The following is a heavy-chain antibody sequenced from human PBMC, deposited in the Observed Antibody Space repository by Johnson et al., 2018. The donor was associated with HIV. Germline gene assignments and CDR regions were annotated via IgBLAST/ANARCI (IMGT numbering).Heavy chain of an antibody. V-gene: IGHV3-30-3*01. D-gene: IGHD3-10*01. CDR3: AREFPITMVRGVMIGDAFDI. J-gene: IGHJ3*02. CDR2: ISYDGSNK. CDR1: GFTFSSYA. Sequence: QVQLVESGGGVVQPGRSLRLSCAASGFTFSSYAMHWVRQAPGKGLEWVAVISYDGSNKYYADSVKGRFTISSDNSKNTLYLQMNSLRAEETAVYYCAREFPITMVRGVMIGDAFDIWGQGTMVTVSS.